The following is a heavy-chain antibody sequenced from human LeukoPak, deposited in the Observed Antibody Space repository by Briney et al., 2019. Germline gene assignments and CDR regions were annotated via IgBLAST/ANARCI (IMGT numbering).Heavy chain of an antibody. CDR3: ARVTGSSGAFDI. Sequence: SETRSLPSTVSGGSISSGGYDWSGSRQPPGKGRGWIGYIYHSGSTYYNPSLKSRVTISVDRSKNQFSLKLSSVTAADTAVYYCARVTGSSGAFDIWGQGTMVTVSS. D-gene: IGHD6-6*01. CDR2: IYHSGST. J-gene: IGHJ3*02. CDR1: GGSISSGGYD. V-gene: IGHV4-30-2*01.